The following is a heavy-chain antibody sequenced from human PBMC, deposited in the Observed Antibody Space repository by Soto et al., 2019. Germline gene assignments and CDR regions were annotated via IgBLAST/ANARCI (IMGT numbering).Heavy chain of an antibody. J-gene: IGHJ2*01. D-gene: IGHD2-21*01. V-gene: IGHV3-23*01. Sequence: EVQLLESGGDSVQPGGSVRLSCAGSGFTFINYAMNWVRQAPGKGLEWVSTNSGGGDATFFAGSVRGRFTFSRDNSKNTVALQMNSPGVDDTAVYYCARKVVGSTSRPDYWYFDLWGRGTLVTVSS. CDR1: GFTFINYA. CDR3: ARKVVGSTSRPDYWYFDL. CDR2: NSGGGDAT.